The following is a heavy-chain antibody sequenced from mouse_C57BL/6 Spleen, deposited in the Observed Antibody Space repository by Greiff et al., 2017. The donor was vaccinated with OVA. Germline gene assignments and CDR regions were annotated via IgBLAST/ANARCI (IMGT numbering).Heavy chain of an antibody. J-gene: IGHJ3*01. D-gene: IGHD2-5*01. V-gene: IGHV1-69*01. CDR2: IDPSDSYT. Sequence: QVQLQQPGAELVMPGASVKLSCKASGYTFTSYWMHWVKQRPGQGLEWIGEIDPSDSYTNYNQKFKGKSTLTVDKSSSTAYMQLSSLTSGDSAVYYCARGGYSNSGAYWGQGTLVTVSA. CDR1: GYTFTSYW. CDR3: ARGGYSNSGAY.